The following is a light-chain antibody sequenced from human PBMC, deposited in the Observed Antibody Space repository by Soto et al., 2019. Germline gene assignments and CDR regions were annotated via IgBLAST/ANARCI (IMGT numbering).Light chain of an antibody. V-gene: IGKV3-15*01. CDR2: GAS. J-gene: IGKJ3*01. CDR3: QQYNNWPPFS. Sequence: EIVMTQSPATLSVSPGERATLSCRASQSISSNLAWYQQKHGQTPRLLIYGASTRAAGIPARFSGSGSGTDFTLTISSLQSEDFAVYYCQQYNNWPPFSFGPGTKVDI. CDR1: QSISSN.